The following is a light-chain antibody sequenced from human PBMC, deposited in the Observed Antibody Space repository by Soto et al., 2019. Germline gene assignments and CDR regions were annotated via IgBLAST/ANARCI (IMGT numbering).Light chain of an antibody. V-gene: IGLV2-14*01. CDR2: DVS. Sequence: QSALTQPASVSGSPGQSITISCTGTSSDVGGYNYVSWYQQHPGKAPKLMIYDVSNRPSGVFNRFSGSKSGNTASLTISGLQAEDEAEYYSSSHTSSSPGKVVVSGGTKVAVL. J-gene: IGLJ2*01. CDR3: SSHTSSSPGKVV. CDR1: SSDVGGYNY.